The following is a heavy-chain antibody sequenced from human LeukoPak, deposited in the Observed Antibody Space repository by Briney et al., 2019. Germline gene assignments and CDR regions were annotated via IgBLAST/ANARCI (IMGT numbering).Heavy chain of an antibody. V-gene: IGHV4-34*01. CDR3: ARTSWFGGAFDI. J-gene: IGHJ3*02. CDR2: INHSGST. CDR1: GVSFSGYY. D-gene: IGHD3-10*01. Sequence: SETLSLTCAVYGVSFSGYYWSWLRQPPGKGLEWIGEINHSGSTNYNPSLKSRVTISVDTSKNQFSLKLSSVTAADTAVYYCARTSWFGGAFDIWGQGTMVTVSS.